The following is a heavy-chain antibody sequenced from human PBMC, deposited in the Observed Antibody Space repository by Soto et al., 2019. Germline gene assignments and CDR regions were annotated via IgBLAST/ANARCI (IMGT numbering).Heavy chain of an antibody. J-gene: IGHJ4*02. D-gene: IGHD3-9*01. CDR3: ASLQYFDVLTGFYSYYFDY. CDR2: IYFSGST. CDR1: GGSFSSSSYY. V-gene: IGHV4-39*01. Sequence: SETLSLTCTVSGGSFSSSSYYWGWIRQPPGKGLEWIGNIYFSGSTYYNPSLKSRVTISVDTSQNQFALKLNSVTAADTAVYYCASLQYFDVLTGFYSYYFDYWGQGTLVTVAS.